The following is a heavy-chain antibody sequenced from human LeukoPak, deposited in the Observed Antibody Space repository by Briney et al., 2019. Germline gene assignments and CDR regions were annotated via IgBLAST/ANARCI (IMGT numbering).Heavy chain of an antibody. CDR1: GGSISGYY. V-gene: IGHV4-59*08. CDR3: ARRVDYYYGLDV. J-gene: IGHJ6*02. D-gene: IGHD2-15*01. Sequence: SETLSLTCTVSGGSISGYYWSWIRQPPGKGLEWIGYISYSGDTNYNPSLRSRVIMSVDTSKSQFSLKLSSVTAADTAVYHCARRVDYYYGLDVWGQGTTVTVSS. CDR2: ISYSGDT.